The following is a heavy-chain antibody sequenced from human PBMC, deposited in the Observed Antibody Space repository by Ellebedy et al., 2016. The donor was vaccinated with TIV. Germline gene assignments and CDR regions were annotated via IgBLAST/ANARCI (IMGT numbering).Heavy chain of an antibody. J-gene: IGHJ4*02. D-gene: IGHD5-12*01. CDR2: VSGGGGST. CDR3: AKSVVESGYGKIDY. CDR1: GFTFSTYA. V-gene: IGHV3-23*01. Sequence: GGSLRLSXAASGFTFSTYAMNWVRQAPGKGLEWVSVVSGGGGSTYYVDSVQGRFTISRDNSKNTLYLQMNSLRAEDTAVYYCAKSVVESGYGKIDYWGQGTLVTVSS.